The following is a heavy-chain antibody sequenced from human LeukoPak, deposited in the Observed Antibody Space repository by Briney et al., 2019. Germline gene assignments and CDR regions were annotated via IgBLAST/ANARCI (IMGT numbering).Heavy chain of an antibody. D-gene: IGHD5-18*01. J-gene: IGHJ5*02. CDR3: ARGPFRNVDTDMIASRFDP. V-gene: IGHV1-2*02. CDR2: INPNSGGT. CDR1: GYTFSDYY. Sequence: ASVKVSCKASGYTFSDYYMHWVRQAPGQGLEWTGWINPNSGGTNYAQKFQGRVTMTRDTSITTAYMELRRLRSDDTAVFYCARGPFRNVDTDMIASRFDPWGQGTLVTVSS.